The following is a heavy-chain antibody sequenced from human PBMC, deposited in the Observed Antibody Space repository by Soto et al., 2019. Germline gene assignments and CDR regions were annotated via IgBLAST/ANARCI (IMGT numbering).Heavy chain of an antibody. CDR3: ASDGAGAYGLGWFDP. Sequence: QVQLQESGPGLVKPSQALSLTCTVSGDSISSGGYYWNWLRQRPRKGLEWIGYIYHSGSTIYNPSLKSQVTLSVDASKNLVSLELSNVTAADTAVDYCASDGAGAYGLGWFDPWGQGILVTVSS. CDR1: GDSISSGGYY. CDR2: IYHSGST. J-gene: IGHJ5*02. D-gene: IGHD2-21*01. V-gene: IGHV4-31*01.